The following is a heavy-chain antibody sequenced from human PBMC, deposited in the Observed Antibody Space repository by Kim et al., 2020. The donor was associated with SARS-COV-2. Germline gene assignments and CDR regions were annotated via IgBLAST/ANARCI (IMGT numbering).Heavy chain of an antibody. CDR1: GFTFSSYA. J-gene: IGHJ4*02. D-gene: IGHD3-9*01. Sequence: GGSLRLSCAASGFTFSSYAMSWVRQAPGKGLEWVSSTSGGGGSTYYTDSVEGRFTISRDNSKNTLYLQMNSLRAEDTAVYFCAKTSTYYDVLTRSERTYHFDNWGQGTLVTVSS. CDR2: TSGGGGST. V-gene: IGHV3-23*01. CDR3: AKTSTYYDVLTRSERTYHFDN.